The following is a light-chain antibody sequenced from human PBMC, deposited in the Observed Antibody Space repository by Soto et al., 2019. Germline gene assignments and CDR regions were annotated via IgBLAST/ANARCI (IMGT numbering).Light chain of an antibody. CDR1: QSISSL. CDR2: KAS. V-gene: IGKV1-5*03. Sequence: DIQMTQSPSTLSASVGDRFTITCRASQSISSLLAWYQQKPGKAPKLLIYKASSLESGVPSRFSGSGSGTEFTLTISSLQPDDFETYYCQQYNSYPVTFGQGTKVDIK. J-gene: IGKJ1*01. CDR3: QQYNSYPVT.